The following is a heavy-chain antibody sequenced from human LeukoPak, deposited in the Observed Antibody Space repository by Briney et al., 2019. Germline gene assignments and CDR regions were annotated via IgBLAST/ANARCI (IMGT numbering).Heavy chain of an antibody. V-gene: IGHV3-21*01. CDR2: IDRSSSYI. J-gene: IGHJ4*02. D-gene: IGHD6-6*01. CDR1: GFTFNTYS. Sequence: GGSLRLSCAASGFTFNTYSMNWVRQAPGKGLEWVSSIDRSSSYIFYADSVKGRFTISRDNAKNSLYLQMNSLSAEDTAVYYCARELISSSSVLLPDYWGQGTLVTVPS. CDR3: ARELISSSSVLLPDY.